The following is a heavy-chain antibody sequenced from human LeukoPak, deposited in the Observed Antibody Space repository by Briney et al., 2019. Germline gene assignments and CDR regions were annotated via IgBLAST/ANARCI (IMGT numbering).Heavy chain of an antibody. CDR1: GFAFARYA. J-gene: IGHJ4*02. CDR2: VSGNGQST. D-gene: IGHD4-11*01. Sequence: PGGSLRLSCATSGFAFARYAMSWVRQAPGRGLDWLSSVSGNGQSTFYADSVKGRFTISRDFSKNTLYLQMGNLRAEDTARYYCAKAIDYNNYFDFWGQGILVAVSS. CDR3: AKAIDYNNYFDF. V-gene: IGHV3-23*01.